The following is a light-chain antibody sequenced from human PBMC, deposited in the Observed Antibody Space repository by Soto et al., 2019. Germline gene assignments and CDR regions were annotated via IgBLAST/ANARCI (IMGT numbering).Light chain of an antibody. Sequence: DIQMTQSPSSVSASVGDRVTITCRASQGMDTWLAWFQQKPGEAPRLLVYDTSSLQSGVPSRFSGSRSGTLFTLTISSLQPEDFATYYCQQANSFPFTFGPGTKVDIK. CDR3: QQANSFPFT. CDR1: QGMDTW. J-gene: IGKJ3*01. V-gene: IGKV1D-12*01. CDR2: DTS.